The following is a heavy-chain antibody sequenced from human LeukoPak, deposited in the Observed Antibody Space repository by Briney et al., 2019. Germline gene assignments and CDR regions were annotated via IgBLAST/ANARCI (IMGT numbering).Heavy chain of an antibody. CDR1: GFTFSSYG. CDR3: ARDKNLGAFDI. J-gene: IGHJ3*02. V-gene: IGHV3-33*01. CDR2: IWYDGSNK. Sequence: PGRSLRLSCAASGFTFSSYGMHWVRQAPGKGLEWVAVIWYDGSNKYYADSVKGRFTISRDNSKNTLYLQMNSLRAEDTAVYYCARDKNLGAFDIWGQGTMVTVSS.